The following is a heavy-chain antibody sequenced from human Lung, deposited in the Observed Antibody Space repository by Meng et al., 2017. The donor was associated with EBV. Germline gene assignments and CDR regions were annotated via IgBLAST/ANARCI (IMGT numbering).Heavy chain of an antibody. J-gene: IGHJ5*02. Sequence: EVQLVESGGGLVKPGGSLRLCCGASGFTFSSYSMNWVRQAPGKGLEWVSSISSSSSYIYYADSVKGRFTISRDNAKNSLYLQMNSLRAEDTAVYYCARGMVRGGNWFDPWGQGTLVTVSS. D-gene: IGHD3-10*01. CDR1: GFTFSSYS. CDR3: ARGMVRGGNWFDP. CDR2: ISSSSSYI. V-gene: IGHV3-21*01.